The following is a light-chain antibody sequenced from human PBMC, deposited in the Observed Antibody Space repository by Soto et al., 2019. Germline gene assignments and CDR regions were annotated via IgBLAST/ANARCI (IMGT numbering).Light chain of an antibody. J-gene: IGLJ1*01. CDR3: QVWDSSRDHYV. Sequence: SYELTQPPPVSVAPGQTARITCGGNRIGSKSVQWYEQKAGQAPVLVDYDDSDRPSGIPGRFSGSKSGNTATLTISDVGAGDDADYYCQVWDSSRDHYVFGPGTKVTVL. CDR2: DDS. V-gene: IGLV3-21*02. CDR1: RIGSKS.